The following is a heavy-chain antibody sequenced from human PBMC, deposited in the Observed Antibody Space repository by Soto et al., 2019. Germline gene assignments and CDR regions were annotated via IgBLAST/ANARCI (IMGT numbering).Heavy chain of an antibody. CDR3: AKATYYYDSSSYYRVYFDY. CDR1: GFTFSDYA. D-gene: IGHD3-22*01. Sequence: PGGSLRLPCAASGFTFSDYAMSWVRQAPGKGLEWVSAITGSGGRPYYADSVKGRFTISRDRTKSTLYLQMSGLRAEDTAVYFCAKATYYYDSSSYYRVYFDYWGQGTLVTVS. CDR2: ITGSGGRP. V-gene: IGHV3-23*01. J-gene: IGHJ4*02.